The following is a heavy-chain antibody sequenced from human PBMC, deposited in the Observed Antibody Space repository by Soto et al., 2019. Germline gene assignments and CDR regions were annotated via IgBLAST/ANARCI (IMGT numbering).Heavy chain of an antibody. V-gene: IGHV4-31*03. CDR3: ARNRDGYNQYYFDY. CDR2: IYYSGST. CDR1: GGSISSGGYY. Sequence: QVQLQESGPGLVKPSQTLSLTCTVSGGSISSGGYYWSWIRQHPGKGLEWIGYIYYSGSTYYNPSIKSRVAISVDTSKNQFSLKLSSVTAADTAIYYCARNRDGYNQYYFDYWGQGTLVTVSS. D-gene: IGHD5-12*01. J-gene: IGHJ4*02.